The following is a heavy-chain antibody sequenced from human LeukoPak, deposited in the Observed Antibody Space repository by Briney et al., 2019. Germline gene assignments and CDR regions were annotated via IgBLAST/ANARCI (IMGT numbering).Heavy chain of an antibody. CDR2: ISSSSSYI. Sequence: PGGSLRLSCTASGFTFGDYAMSWFRQAPGKGLEWVSSISSSSSYIYYADSVKGRFTISRDNAKNSLYLQMNSLRAEDTAVYYCARDHAYCSGGSCYDESLDWFDPWGQGTLVTVSS. V-gene: IGHV3-21*01. D-gene: IGHD2-15*01. CDR1: GFTFGDYA. CDR3: ARDHAYCSGGSCYDESLDWFDP. J-gene: IGHJ5*02.